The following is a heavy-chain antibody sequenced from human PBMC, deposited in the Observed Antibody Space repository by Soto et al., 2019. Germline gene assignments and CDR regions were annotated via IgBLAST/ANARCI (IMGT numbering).Heavy chain of an antibody. D-gene: IGHD6-19*01. V-gene: IGHV3-7*05. CDR1: GFPFSSYW. CDR2: IKQDGSEK. Sequence: GGSLRLSCAASGFPFSSYWMSLVRQAPGKGLEWVANIKQDGSEKYYVDSVKGRFTISRDNAKNSLYLQMNSLRAEDTAVYYCARGSGWYVLFDYWGQGTLVTVSS. CDR3: ARGSGWYVLFDY. J-gene: IGHJ4*02.